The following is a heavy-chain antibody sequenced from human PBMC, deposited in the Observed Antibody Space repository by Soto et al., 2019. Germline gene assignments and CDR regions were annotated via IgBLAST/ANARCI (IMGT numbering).Heavy chain of an antibody. J-gene: IGHJ6*02. CDR2: IYYNGNT. CDR3: ARAGLVMAVAGLFYNSAMDV. Sequence: QVQLQESGPGLVKPSQTLSLTCTVSGDSISSGGYYWNWVRQHPGKGLEWIGFIYYNGNTYYNPSLKSRGTISVDTSKTQFSLTLSSVTAADTAAYYCARAGLVMAVAGLFYNSAMDVWGRGTTVTVSS. D-gene: IGHD6-19*01. V-gene: IGHV4-31*03. CDR1: GDSISSGGYY.